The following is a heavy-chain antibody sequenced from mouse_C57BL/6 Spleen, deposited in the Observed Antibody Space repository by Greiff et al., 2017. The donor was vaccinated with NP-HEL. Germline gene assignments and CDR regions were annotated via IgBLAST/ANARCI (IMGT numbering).Heavy chain of an antibody. V-gene: IGHV1-54*01. CDR2: INPGSGGT. D-gene: IGHD1-1*01. Sequence: QVQLQQSGPELVKPGASVKVSCKASGYAFTNYLIEWVKQRPGQGLEWIGVINPGSGGTNYNEKFKGKATLTADKSSSTAYMQLSSLTSEDSAVYFCARWGTTYWYFDVWGTGTTVTVSS. CDR3: ARWGTTYWYFDV. J-gene: IGHJ1*03. CDR1: GYAFTNYL.